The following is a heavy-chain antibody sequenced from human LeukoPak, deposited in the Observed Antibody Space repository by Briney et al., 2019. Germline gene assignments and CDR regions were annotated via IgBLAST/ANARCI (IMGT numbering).Heavy chain of an antibody. CDR3: TRVEKGFWSGFKMDV. J-gene: IGHJ6*04. CDR2: ISSSSSYI. D-gene: IGHD3-3*01. CDR1: GFTFSSYA. Sequence: GALRLSWAASGFTFSSYAMGWGRQAPGKGLGGVSSISSSSSYIYYADSVKGRFTISRDNAKNSLYLQMNSLRVEDTAVYFCTRVEKGFWSGFKMDVWGKGTTVAVSS. V-gene: IGHV3-21*01.